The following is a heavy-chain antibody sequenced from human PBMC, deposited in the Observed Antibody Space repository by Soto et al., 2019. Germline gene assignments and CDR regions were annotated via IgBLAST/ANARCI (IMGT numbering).Heavy chain of an antibody. V-gene: IGHV3-21*01. J-gene: IGHJ6*03. CDR3: ARGDCSSTSCYGERYYYYYMDV. CDR2: ISSSSSYI. D-gene: IGHD2-2*01. CDR1: GFTFSSYS. Sequence: SGGGLVKPGGSLRLSCAASGFTFSSYSMNWVRQAPGKGLEWVSSISSSSSYIYYADSVKGRFTISRDNAKNSLYLQMNSLRAEDTAVYYCARGDCSSTSCYGERYYYYYMDVWGKGTTVTVSS.